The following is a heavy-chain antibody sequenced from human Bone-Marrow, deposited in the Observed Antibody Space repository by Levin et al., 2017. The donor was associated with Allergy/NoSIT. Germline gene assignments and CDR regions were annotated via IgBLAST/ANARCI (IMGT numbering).Heavy chain of an antibody. Sequence: GGSLRLSCTVSGFTFSIYSINWVRQAPGKGLEWVSSISSSGSDMYYVDSVRGRFPISRDNAKNSLTLQMNSLRAEDTAVYYCARGIIGEVRVAHKEAFDIWGQGTMVSVSS. D-gene: IGHD2-8*02. CDR1: GFTFSIYS. CDR3: ARGIIGEVRVAHKEAFDI. CDR2: ISSSGSDM. J-gene: IGHJ3*02. V-gene: IGHV3-21*01.